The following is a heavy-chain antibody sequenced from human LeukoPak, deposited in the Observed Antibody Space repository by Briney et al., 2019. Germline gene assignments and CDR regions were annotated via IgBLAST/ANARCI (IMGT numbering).Heavy chain of an antibody. CDR1: GYMFSIND. CDR3: ARDLFYSVSGTYYNVGRVFNY. V-gene: IGHV1-2*02. D-gene: IGHD3-10*01. J-gene: IGHJ4*02. CDR2: INPNSGGT. Sequence: ASVKVSCKASGYMFSINDMHWVRQAPGQGLEWMGWINPNSGGTNYAQKFQGRVTMTRDTSITTAYMELTSLRSDDTAVYYCARDLFYSVSGTYYNVGRVFNYWGQGTLVTVSS.